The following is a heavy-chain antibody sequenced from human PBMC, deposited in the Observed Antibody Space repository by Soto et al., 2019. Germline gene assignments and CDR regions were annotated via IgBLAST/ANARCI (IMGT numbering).Heavy chain of an antibody. Sequence: EVQLLESGGGLVQPGGSLRLSCAASGFTFSSYAMSWVRQAPGKGLEWVSAISGSGGSTYYADSVKGRFTISRDNSKNTLYLQMNSLRADAPAVYYCAKEGMVRGVPLFDYWGQGTLVTVSS. J-gene: IGHJ4*02. CDR1: GFTFSSYA. CDR2: ISGSGGST. V-gene: IGHV3-23*01. D-gene: IGHD3-10*01. CDR3: AKEGMVRGVPLFDY.